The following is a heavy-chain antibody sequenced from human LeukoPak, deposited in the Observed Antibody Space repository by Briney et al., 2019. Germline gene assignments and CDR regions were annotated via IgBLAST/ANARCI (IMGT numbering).Heavy chain of an antibody. CDR2: SSSSGSTI. CDR1: VFTFRSHC. D-gene: IGHD2-15*01. V-gene: IGHV3-48*03. CDR3: ARDLVAAGGDY. J-gene: IGHJ4*02. Sequence: GGSLRLSCAASVFTFRSHCMHWVRQAPGRGLQWHSYSSSSGSTIYYEDSVKVRFTTSSDNAKNSLYLQMNSQRAEDTAVYYCARDLVAAGGDYWGQGTLITVSS.